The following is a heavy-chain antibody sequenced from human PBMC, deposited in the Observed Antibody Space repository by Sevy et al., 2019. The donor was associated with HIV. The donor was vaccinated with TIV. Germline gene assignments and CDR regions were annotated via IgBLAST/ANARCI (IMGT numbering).Heavy chain of an antibody. D-gene: IGHD2-8*01. J-gene: IGHJ6*02. Sequence: GGSLRLSCAASGFTFSSYAMSWVRQAPGKGLEWVSAISGSGGSTYYADSVKGRFTISRDNSKNTLYLQMNSLRAEDTAVYYCARDYCTNGVCYHYYYYYGMDVWGQGTTVTVSS. CDR2: ISGSGGST. V-gene: IGHV3-23*01. CDR1: GFTFSSYA. CDR3: ARDYCTNGVCYHYYYYYGMDV.